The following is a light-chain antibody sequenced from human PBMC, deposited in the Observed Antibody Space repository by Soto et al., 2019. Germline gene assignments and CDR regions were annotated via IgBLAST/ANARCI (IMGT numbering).Light chain of an antibody. Sequence: QSALTQPASVSGSHGQSITISCTGTSSDVGGYDYVSWYLQHPGKAPKLITYEVSNRPSGVSNRFSGSKSGNTASLTISGLQVEDEADYYCCSYTSSSLGVFGTGTKITV. J-gene: IGLJ1*01. CDR2: EVS. V-gene: IGLV2-14*01. CDR1: SSDVGGYDY. CDR3: CSYTSSSLGV.